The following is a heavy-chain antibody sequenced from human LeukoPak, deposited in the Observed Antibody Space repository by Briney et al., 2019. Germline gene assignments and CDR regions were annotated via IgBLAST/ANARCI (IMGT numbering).Heavy chain of an antibody. Sequence: PSETLSLTCTVSGGSISSGSYYWSWIRQPAGKGLEWIGRIYTSGSTNYNPSLKSRVTISVDTSKNQFSLKLSSVTAADTAVYYCARDSPYYYDRSGYYTDAFAIWGQGTMVTVSS. V-gene: IGHV4-61*02. CDR2: IYTSGST. CDR3: ARDSPYYYDRSGYYTDAFAI. J-gene: IGHJ3*02. CDR1: GGSISSGSYY. D-gene: IGHD3-22*01.